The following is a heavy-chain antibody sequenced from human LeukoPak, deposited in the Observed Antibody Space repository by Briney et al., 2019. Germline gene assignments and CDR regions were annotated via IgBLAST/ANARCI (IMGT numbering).Heavy chain of an antibody. D-gene: IGHD6-19*01. V-gene: IGHV3-7*01. Sequence: GGSLSLSCAASGVTFNSYWMTWVRPALGKGLDWVANIKQEGRARYYGDSVKGRFTISRDDAKISLFLQMNSLRADDTALYYCARDNSGFDYWGQGTLVTVSS. CDR2: IKQEGRAR. J-gene: IGHJ4*02. CDR1: GVTFNSYW. CDR3: ARDNSGFDY.